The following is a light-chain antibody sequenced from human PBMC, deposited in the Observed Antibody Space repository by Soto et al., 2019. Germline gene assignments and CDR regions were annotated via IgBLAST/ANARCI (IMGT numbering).Light chain of an antibody. CDR3: QTWGTGSAFVV. CDR1: SGHSNYA. Sequence: QSVLTQSPSASASLGASVKLTCTLSSGHSNYAIAWHQQQPEKGPRYLMKVNSGGSHIKGDGIPDRFSGSSSGAERYLFISSLPSEDEADYYCQTWGTGSAFVVFGGGTQLTVL. J-gene: IGLJ7*01. V-gene: IGLV4-69*01. CDR2: VNSGGSH.